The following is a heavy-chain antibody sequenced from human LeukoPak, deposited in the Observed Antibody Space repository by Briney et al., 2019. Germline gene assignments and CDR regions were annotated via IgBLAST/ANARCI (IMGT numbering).Heavy chain of an antibody. D-gene: IGHD5-24*01. CDR2: ISRSGSTK. CDR1: GFTFSDYN. Sequence: GGSLRLSCAASGFTFSDYNMRWIRQAPGKGLEWVSSISRSGSTKYYADSVKGRFTISRDNSKNTLYLQMNSLRAEDTAVYYCAKSGYNRFDYWGQGTLVTVSS. V-gene: IGHV3-11*01. CDR3: AKSGYNRFDY. J-gene: IGHJ4*02.